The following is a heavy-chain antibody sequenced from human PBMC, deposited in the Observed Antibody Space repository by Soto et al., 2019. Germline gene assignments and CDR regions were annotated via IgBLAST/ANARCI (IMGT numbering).Heavy chain of an antibody. CDR1: GFTFSSYG. V-gene: IGHV3-30*18. CDR3: AKDLTPERGYSYGWFDY. J-gene: IGHJ4*02. D-gene: IGHD5-18*01. CDR2: ISYDGSNK. Sequence: GGSLRLSCAASGFTFSSYGMHWVRQAPGKGLEWVAVISYDGSNKYYADSVKGRFTISRDNSKNTLYLQMNSLRAEDTAVYYCAKDLTPERGYSYGWFDYWGQGTLVTVSS.